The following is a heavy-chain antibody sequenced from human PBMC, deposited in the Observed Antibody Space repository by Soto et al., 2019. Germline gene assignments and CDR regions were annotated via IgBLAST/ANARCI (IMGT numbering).Heavy chain of an antibody. CDR1: GYTFTSYG. D-gene: IGHD3-16*02. J-gene: IGHJ6*03. CDR2: FSAYNGNT. CDR3: ARGYTFGGVIAYSNPYYYYYMDV. V-gene: IGHV1-18*01. Sequence: QVQLVQSGAGVKKPGASVKVSGKASGYTFTSYGISGVRQPPGQGLEWMGWFSAYNGNTNYAQKLQGRVTMTTDTSTSTAYMELRSLRSDDTAVYYCARGYTFGGVIAYSNPYYYYYMDVWGKGTTVTVSS.